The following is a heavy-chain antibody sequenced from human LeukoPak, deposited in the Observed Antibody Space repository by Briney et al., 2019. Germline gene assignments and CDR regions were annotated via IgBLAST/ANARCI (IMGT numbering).Heavy chain of an antibody. V-gene: IGHV4-38-2*02. Sequence: SETLSLTCAVSGYSISSGYYWGWIRQPPGKGLEWIGSIYHSGSTYYNPSLKSRVTISVDTSKNQFSLKLSSVTAADTAVYYCARERLGYYDRSGLDYWGQGTLVTVSS. CDR1: GYSISSGYY. D-gene: IGHD3-22*01. CDR2: IYHSGST. J-gene: IGHJ4*02. CDR3: ARERLGYYDRSGLDY.